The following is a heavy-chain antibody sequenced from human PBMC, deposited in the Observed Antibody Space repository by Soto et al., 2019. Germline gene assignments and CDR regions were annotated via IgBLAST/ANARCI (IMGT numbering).Heavy chain of an antibody. J-gene: IGHJ6*02. CDR3: ARQAAAGKYYYAMDV. D-gene: IGHD6-13*01. CDR2: ISYDGSKE. V-gene: IGHV3-30*03. Sequence: GGSLRLSCAASGFTFTNYYMHWVRQAPGKGLEWVAVISYDGSKEYYADSAKGRFTISRDNSKNMLYLQMNSLRAEDTAVYYCARQAAAGKYYYAMDVWGQGTTVTVSS. CDR1: GFTFTNYY.